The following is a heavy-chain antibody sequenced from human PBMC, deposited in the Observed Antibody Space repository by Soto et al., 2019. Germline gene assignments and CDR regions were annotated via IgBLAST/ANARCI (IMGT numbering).Heavy chain of an antibody. D-gene: IGHD1-26*01. CDR2: IYSSGST. CDR3: AKGAQWELQLY. CDR1: GGAISCYY. J-gene: IGHJ4*02. Sequence: SETLSLTCTVTGGAISCYYWTWIRQSDGEGLEWIGRIYSSGSTNYNPSLKSRVTISLDTSMNYFSLRLSSVTAADTAVYYCAKGAQWELQLYWGQGTLVTVSS. V-gene: IGHV4-4*07.